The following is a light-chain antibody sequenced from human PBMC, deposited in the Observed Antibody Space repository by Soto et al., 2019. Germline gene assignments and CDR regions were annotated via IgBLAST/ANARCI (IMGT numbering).Light chain of an antibody. CDR2: GAS. Sequence: IVLTQSPGTLSLSPGERATLSCRASQSVSSSYLAWYQQKPGQAPRLLIYGASSRATGIPDRFSGSGSGTDFTLNISRLEPEDFAVYYCQQYGSSSYTFGQGTKLEIK. V-gene: IGKV3-20*01. CDR1: QSVSSSY. J-gene: IGKJ2*01. CDR3: QQYGSSSYT.